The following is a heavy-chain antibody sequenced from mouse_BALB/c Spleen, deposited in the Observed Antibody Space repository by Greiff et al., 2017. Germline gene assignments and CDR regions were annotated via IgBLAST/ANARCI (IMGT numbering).Heavy chain of an antibody. V-gene: IGHV2-6-5*01. CDR2: IWGGGST. CDR3: AKQEGYGNYIYYYAMDY. J-gene: IGHJ4*01. D-gene: IGHD2-1*01. Sequence: VKLMESGPGLVAPSQSLSITCTVSGFSLTDYGVSWIRQPPGKGLEWLGVIWGGGSTYYNSALKSRLSISKDNSKSQVFLKMNSLQTDDTAMYYCAKQEGYGNYIYYYAMDYWGQGTSVTVSS. CDR1: GFSLTDYG.